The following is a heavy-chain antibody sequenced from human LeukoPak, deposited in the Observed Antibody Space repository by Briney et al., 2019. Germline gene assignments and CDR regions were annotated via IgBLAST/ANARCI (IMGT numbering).Heavy chain of an antibody. CDR3: ASSGWYYFDY. Sequence: PSQTLSLTWTVAAGSFSSYYRSWIRQPPGKGLEWIGYIYYSGSTNYNPSLKSRVTISVDTSKNQFSLKLSSVTAADTAVYYCASSGWYYFDYWGQGTLVTVSS. CDR2: IYYSGST. D-gene: IGHD6-19*01. J-gene: IGHJ4*02. V-gene: IGHV4-59*08. CDR1: AGSFSSYY.